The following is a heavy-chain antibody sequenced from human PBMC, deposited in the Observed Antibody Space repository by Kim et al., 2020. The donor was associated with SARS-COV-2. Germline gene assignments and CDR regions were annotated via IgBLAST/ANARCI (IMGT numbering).Heavy chain of an antibody. CDR3: ERGTGAVAGTVNFFFDY. D-gene: IGHD6-19*01. Sequence: GGSLRLSCAASGFTFSSYDMHWVRQATGKGLEWVSAVGTAGDTYYPGSVKGRFTISRENAKNTLYLQMNSLTAGDTDVYYCERGTGAVAGTVNFFFDYWGQGTLVTVSS. CDR2: VGTAGDT. J-gene: IGHJ4*02. V-gene: IGHV3-13*04. CDR1: GFTFSSYD.